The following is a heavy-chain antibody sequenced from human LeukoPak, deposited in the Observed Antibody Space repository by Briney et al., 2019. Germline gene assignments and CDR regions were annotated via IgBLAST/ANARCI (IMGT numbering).Heavy chain of an antibody. Sequence: GGSLRLSCAASGFTVSSNYMSWVRQAPGKGLEWVSVIYSGGSTYYADSVKGRFTISRDNSKNTLYLQMNSLKAEDTAVYYCARDGLIAAAGTIYYYGMDVWGQGTTVTVSS. CDR2: IYSGGST. CDR3: ARDGLIAAAGTIYYYGMDV. V-gene: IGHV3-53*01. CDR1: GFTVSSNY. J-gene: IGHJ6*02. D-gene: IGHD6-13*01.